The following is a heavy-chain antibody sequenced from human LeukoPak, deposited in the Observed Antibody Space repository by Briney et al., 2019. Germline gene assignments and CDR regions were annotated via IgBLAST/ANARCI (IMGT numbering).Heavy chain of an antibody. CDR2: IYYSGST. J-gene: IGHJ4*02. Sequence: DTLSLTCSLSCRPIKMRRDHWARTPQAPGKGLELYGSIYYSGSTYYRASLKVRLTISLYTPRNQSALKADSVTAAGTAVYYYARHWSIARCSFTYWGQGTLVTVSS. D-gene: IGHD6-6*01. CDR1: CRPIKMRRDH. CDR3: ARHWSIARCSFTY. V-gene: IGHV4-39*01.